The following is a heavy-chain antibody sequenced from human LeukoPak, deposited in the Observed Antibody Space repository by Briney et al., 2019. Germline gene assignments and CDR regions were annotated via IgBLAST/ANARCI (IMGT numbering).Heavy chain of an antibody. D-gene: IGHD2-2*01. CDR3: VRVMPRHYYYGMDV. Sequence: PSGTLSLTCTVSGGSLSGYWSWVRQPPGKELEWIGYIHYSGTTNYNPSLRSRVFISIDTSKDQFSLRLTSVTAADTAVYYCVRVMPRHYYYGMDVWGQGTTVTVSS. CDR2: IHYSGTT. J-gene: IGHJ6*02. CDR1: GGSLSGY. V-gene: IGHV4-59*01.